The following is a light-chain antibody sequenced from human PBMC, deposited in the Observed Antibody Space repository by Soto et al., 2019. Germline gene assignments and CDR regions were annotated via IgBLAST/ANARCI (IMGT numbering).Light chain of an antibody. V-gene: IGKV3-15*01. CDR2: GAS. Sequence: DIVMTQSPATKSVSPGDRVTLSCRASQSVSSNLAWYQQNPGQAPRLLIYGASTRATGIPARFSGSGSGTEFNLTISSLQSEDFAVYCCQQYNDWPRTFGQGTKVEIK. CDR1: QSVSSN. CDR3: QQYNDWPRT. J-gene: IGKJ1*01.